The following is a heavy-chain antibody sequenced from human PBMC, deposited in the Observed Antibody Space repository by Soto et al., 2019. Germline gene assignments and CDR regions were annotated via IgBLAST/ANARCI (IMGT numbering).Heavy chain of an antibody. CDR3: AREVRDGYNSDFFDY. Sequence: KIACKGSGYSFTSYWIGWVRQMPGKGLEWMGGIIPIFGAANYAQKFQGRVTITADESTSTAYMELSSLRSEDTAVYYCAREVRDGYNSDFFDYWGQGTLVTVSS. D-gene: IGHD5-12*01. CDR2: IIPIFGAA. J-gene: IGHJ4*02. V-gene: IGHV1-69*01. CDR1: GYSFTSYW.